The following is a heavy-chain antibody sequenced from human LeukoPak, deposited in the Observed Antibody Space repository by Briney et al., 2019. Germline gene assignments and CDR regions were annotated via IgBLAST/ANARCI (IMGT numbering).Heavy chain of an antibody. Sequence: GGSLRLSCAASGFTFSSYSMNWVRQAPGKGLEWVSRINNDGSSTTYADSVKGRFTISRDNAKNTLFLQVNSLRAEDTAVYYCARGRGGYYYDYWGQGTVVTVSS. CDR2: INNDGSST. V-gene: IGHV3-74*01. J-gene: IGHJ4*02. D-gene: IGHD2-15*01. CDR1: GFTFSSYS. CDR3: ARGRGGYYYDY.